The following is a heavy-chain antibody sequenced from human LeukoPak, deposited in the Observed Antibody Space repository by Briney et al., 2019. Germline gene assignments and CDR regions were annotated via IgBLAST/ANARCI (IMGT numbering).Heavy chain of an antibody. V-gene: IGHV3-74*01. J-gene: IGHJ4*02. CDR1: GFTFSNYW. CDR3: ARGGLEPTDY. CDR2: LNTDGTTT. D-gene: IGHD1-1*01. Sequence: GGSLRLSCAASGFTFSNYWMHWVRQAPGKGLVWVSRLNTDGTTTSYADSVKGRFTISRDNAKNTLYLLLNSLRAEDTAVSYGARGGLEPTDYWGQGTLVTVSS.